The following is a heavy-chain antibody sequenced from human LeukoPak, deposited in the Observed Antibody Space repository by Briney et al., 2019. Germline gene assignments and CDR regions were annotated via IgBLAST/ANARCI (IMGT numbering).Heavy chain of an antibody. CDR3: AKDRVWLANPEYFQH. CDR1: GFTFSSYA. J-gene: IGHJ1*01. D-gene: IGHD3-10*01. Sequence: GGSLRLSCAASGFTFSSYAMSWVRQAPGKGLEWVSAISGSGGSTYYADSVKGRFTISRDNSKNTLYLQMNSLRAEDTAVYCCAKDRVWLANPEYFQHWGQGTLVTVSS. V-gene: IGHV3-23*01. CDR2: ISGSGGST.